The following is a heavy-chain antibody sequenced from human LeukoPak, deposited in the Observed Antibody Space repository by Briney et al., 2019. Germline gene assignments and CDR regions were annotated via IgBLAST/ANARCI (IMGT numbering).Heavy chain of an antibody. V-gene: IGHV4-59*01. D-gene: IGHD6-13*01. J-gene: IGHJ4*02. CDR1: GGSISSYY. CDR2: IYYSGST. Sequence: PSETLSLTCTVSGGSISSYYWSWIQQPPGKGLEWIGYIYYSGSTNYNPSLKSRVTISVDTSKNQFSLKLSSVTAADTAVYYCARALGQLDFDYWGQGTLVTVSS. CDR3: ARALGQLDFDY.